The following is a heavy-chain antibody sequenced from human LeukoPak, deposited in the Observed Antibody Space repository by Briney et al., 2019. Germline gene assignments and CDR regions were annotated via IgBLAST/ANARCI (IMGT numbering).Heavy chain of an antibody. CDR1: GGSIIGSTSY. CDR3: ARGYDY. D-gene: IGHD3-22*01. V-gene: IGHV4-39*01. J-gene: IGHJ4*02. Sequence: SETLSLTCTVSGGSIIGSTSYWGWIRQPPGKGLDWIGINYSGSTYYNPSLRSRVTISVDTSKNQFSLKLNSVTASDTAVYYCARGYDYWGQGTLVTVSS. CDR2: INYSGST.